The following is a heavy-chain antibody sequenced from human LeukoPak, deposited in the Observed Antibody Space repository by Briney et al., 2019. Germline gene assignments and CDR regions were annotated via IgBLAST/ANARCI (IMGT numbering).Heavy chain of an antibody. V-gene: IGHV1-2*02. CDR1: GYTFTGYY. CDR2: INPNSGGT. D-gene: IGHD4-17*01. J-gene: IGHJ4*02. CDR3: ARWWRIGYGDYGYFDY. Sequence: ASVKVSCKASGYTFTGYYMHWVRQAPGQELEWMGWINPNSGGTNYAQKFQGRVTMTRDTSISTAYMELSRLRSDDTAVYYCARWWRIGYGDYGYFDYWGQGTLVTVSS.